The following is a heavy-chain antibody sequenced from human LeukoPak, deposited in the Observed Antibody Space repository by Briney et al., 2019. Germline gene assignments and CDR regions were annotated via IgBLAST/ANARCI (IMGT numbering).Heavy chain of an antibody. V-gene: IGHV3-66*01. CDR3: ARDLAVAGTRTFDY. CDR2: IYSGGST. Sequence: GGSLRLSCAASGFTVSSNYMSWVRQAPGKGLEWVSVIYSGGSTYYADSVKGRFTISRDNSKTTLYLQMNSLRAEDTAVYYCARDLAVAGTRTFDYWGQGALVTVSS. CDR1: GFTVSSNY. D-gene: IGHD6-19*01. J-gene: IGHJ4*02.